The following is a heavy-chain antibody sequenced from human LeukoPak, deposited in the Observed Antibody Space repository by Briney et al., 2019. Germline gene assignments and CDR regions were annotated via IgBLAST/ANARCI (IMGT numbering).Heavy chain of an antibody. CDR3: AKSRGSHYDILTGYFDY. Sequence: ASVKVSCKASGYTFISYDIHWVRQAPGQGLEWMGIINPSGGSTSYTQKFQGRLTMTRDMSTSTVHMELGSLRFEDTAVYYCAKSRGSHYDILTGYFDYWGQGTLVTVSS. CDR1: GYTFISYD. D-gene: IGHD3-9*01. J-gene: IGHJ4*02. V-gene: IGHV1-46*01. CDR2: INPSGGST.